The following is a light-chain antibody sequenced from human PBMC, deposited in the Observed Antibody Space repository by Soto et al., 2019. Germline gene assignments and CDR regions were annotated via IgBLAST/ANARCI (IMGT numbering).Light chain of an antibody. CDR2: DTS. Sequence: EIVLTQSPGTLSLSPGERATLSCRVSQSVSSTSLAWYQHKPGQAPRLLIYDTSSRATGIPDRFSCSGSRTAFTLTISRLEPEDFAVYYCQHYGGSLYTFGQGTKLEIK. V-gene: IGKV3-20*01. CDR1: QSVSSTS. J-gene: IGKJ2*01. CDR3: QHYGGSLYT.